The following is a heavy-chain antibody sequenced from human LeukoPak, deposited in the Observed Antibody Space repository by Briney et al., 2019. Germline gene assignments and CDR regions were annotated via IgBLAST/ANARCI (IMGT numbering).Heavy chain of an antibody. CDR1: GFTFSDYY. D-gene: IGHD6-13*01. CDR2: ISSSSSYT. V-gene: IGHV3-11*05. J-gene: IGHJ4*02. Sequence: GGSLRLSCAAPGFTFSDYYMSWIRQAPGKGLEWVSYISSSSSYTNYADSVKGRFTISRDNAKNSLYLQMNSLRAEDTAVYYCARDPGAIAAAGAYFDYWGQGTLVTVSS. CDR3: ARDPGAIAAAGAYFDY.